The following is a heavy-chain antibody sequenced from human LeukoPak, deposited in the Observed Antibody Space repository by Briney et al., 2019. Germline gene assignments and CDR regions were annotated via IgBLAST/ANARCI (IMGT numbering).Heavy chain of an antibody. V-gene: IGHV4-59*08. D-gene: IGHD3-10*01. CDR1: GGSIGNYY. J-gene: IGHJ4*02. Sequence: SETLSLTCIVSGGSIGNYYWSWIRQPPGKGLDWIGYVYYTGSTNYNPSLKSRVTISVDTSKNQFSLRLSSVTAADTAVYYCARHLTISGSYPFDSWGQGTLVTVSS. CDR2: VYYTGST. CDR3: ARHLTISGSYPFDS.